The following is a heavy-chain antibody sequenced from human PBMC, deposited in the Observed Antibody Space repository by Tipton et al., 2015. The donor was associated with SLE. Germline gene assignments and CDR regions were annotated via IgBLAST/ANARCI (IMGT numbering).Heavy chain of an antibody. CDR1: Y. Sequence: YWAWVRQAPGKGLEWVSVMYIDGSTYYSDSMEGRLTISRDDSKNTLYLEMTGLRPEDTAVYYCARRQDSYRWFPSHFEYWGQGAQVTVSS. CDR2: MYIDGST. J-gene: IGHJ4*02. CDR3: ARRQDSYRWFPSHFEY. D-gene: IGHD2-8*02. V-gene: IGHV3-53*05.